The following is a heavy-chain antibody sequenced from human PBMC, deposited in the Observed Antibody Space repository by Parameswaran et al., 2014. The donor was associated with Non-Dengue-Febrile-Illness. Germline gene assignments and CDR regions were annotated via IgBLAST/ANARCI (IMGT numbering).Heavy chain of an antibody. CDR3: ARMTSNYWVRNWFDP. CDR2: IFSNDEK. D-gene: IGHD4-11*01. V-gene: IGHV2-26*01. J-gene: IGHJ5*02. Sequence: ARWIRQPPGKALEWLAHIFSNDEKSYSTSLKSRLTISKDTSKSQVVLTMTNMDPVDTATYYCARMTSNYWVRNWFDPWGQGTLVTVSS.